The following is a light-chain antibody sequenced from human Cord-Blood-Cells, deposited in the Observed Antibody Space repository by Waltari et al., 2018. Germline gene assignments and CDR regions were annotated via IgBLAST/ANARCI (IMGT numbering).Light chain of an antibody. J-gene: IGKJ1*01. CDR1: QSLLHSNGYNY. V-gene: IGKV2-28*01. CDR3: MQALQTTWT. Sequence: DIVMTQSPLSLPVTPGEPASISCRSSQSLLHSNGYNYLDWYLQKPGQTPPLLIYLGSNRASGVPDRFSGSGSGTDFTLKVSRVEAEDVGVYYCMQALQTTWTFGQGTKVEIK. CDR2: LGS.